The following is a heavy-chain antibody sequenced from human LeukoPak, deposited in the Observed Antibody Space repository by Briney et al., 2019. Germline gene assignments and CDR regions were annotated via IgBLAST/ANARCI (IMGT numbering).Heavy chain of an antibody. CDR1: GGSISSGGYY. CDR3: ARVLSGSSDY. Sequence: TLSLTCTVSGGSISSGGYYWSWIRQPPGKGLEWIGYIYHSGSTYYNPSLKSRVTISVDKSKNQFSLKLSSVTAADTAVYYCARVLSGSSDYWGQGTLVTVSS. D-gene: IGHD1-26*01. V-gene: IGHV4-30-2*01. J-gene: IGHJ4*02. CDR2: IYHSGST.